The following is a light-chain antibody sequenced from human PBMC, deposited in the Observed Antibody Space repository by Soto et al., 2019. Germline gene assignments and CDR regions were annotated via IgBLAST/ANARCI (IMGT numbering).Light chain of an antibody. Sequence: QLVLTQSPSASASLGASVKLTCTLSSGHSSYAIAWHQQQPEKGPRYLMKLNSDGSHSKGDGIPDRFSGSSSGAERYLTIPSSQYEDPADCSSQPWGTGTQGVFGGGTKLTVL. J-gene: IGLJ3*02. CDR2: LNSDGSH. CDR1: SGHSSYA. V-gene: IGLV4-69*01. CDR3: QPWGTGTQGV.